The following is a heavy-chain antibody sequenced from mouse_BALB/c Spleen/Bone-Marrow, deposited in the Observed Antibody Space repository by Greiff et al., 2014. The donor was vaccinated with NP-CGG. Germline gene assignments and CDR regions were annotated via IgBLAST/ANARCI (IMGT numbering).Heavy chain of an antibody. V-gene: IGHV1-77*01. D-gene: IGHD1-1*01. Sequence: VQLVESGPELVKPGASVKMSCKASGYTFTDYVISWVKQRTGQGLEWIGEIYPGSGSTYYNEKFKGKATLTADKSSNTAYMQLSSLTSEDSAVYFCDYYGSSYLDYRGQGTTLTVSS. CDR1: GYTFTDYV. CDR3: DYYGSSYLDY. CDR2: IYPGSGST. J-gene: IGHJ2*01.